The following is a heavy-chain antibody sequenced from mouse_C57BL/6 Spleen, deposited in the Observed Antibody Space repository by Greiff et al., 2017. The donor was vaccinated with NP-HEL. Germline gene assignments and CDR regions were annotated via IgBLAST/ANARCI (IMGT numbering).Heavy chain of an antibody. CDR1: GYTFTDYY. CDR3: ARLYYGSSFFDY. D-gene: IGHD1-1*01. V-gene: IGHV1-26*01. J-gene: IGHJ2*01. CDR2: INPNNGGT. Sequence: EVQLQQSGPELVKPGASVKISCKASGYTFTDYYMNWVKQSHGKSLEWIGDINPNNGGTSYNQKFKGKATLTVDKSSSTAYMELRSLTSEDSAVYYWARLYYGSSFFDYWGQGTTLTVSS.